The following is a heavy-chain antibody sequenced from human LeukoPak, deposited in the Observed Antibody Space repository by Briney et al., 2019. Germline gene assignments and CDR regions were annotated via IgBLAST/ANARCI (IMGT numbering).Heavy chain of an antibody. J-gene: IGHJ4*02. D-gene: IGHD1-26*01. Sequence: SETLSLTCTVSGYSISSGYYWGWIRQPPGKGLEWIGSIYHSGSTYYNPSLKSRVTISGDMSKNQFSLKVTSVTAADTAVYYCARLTVGALDYWGQGTLVTVSS. CDR3: ARLTVGALDY. CDR1: GYSISSGYY. V-gene: IGHV4-38-2*02. CDR2: IYHSGST.